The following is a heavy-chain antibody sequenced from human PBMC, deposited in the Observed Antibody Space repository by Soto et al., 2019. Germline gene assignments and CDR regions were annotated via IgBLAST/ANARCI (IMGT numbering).Heavy chain of an antibody. D-gene: IGHD2-15*01. Sequence: QITLRESGPTLVQPTQTLTLTCTLSGVSLSTSGEGVGWIRQPPGKALEWLALIYWDDDKRFSPSLKSRLAIPRDISKTQVVMPMTDMAPEDTGIYYCAHRQRAVVVGAPFDLWGQGSQVTVSS. J-gene: IGHJ4*02. CDR1: GVSLSTSGEG. CDR2: IYWDDDK. V-gene: IGHV2-5*02. CDR3: AHRQRAVVVGAPFDL.